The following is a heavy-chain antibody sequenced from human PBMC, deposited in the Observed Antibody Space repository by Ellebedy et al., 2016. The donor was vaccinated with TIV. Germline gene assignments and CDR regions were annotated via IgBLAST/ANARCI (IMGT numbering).Heavy chain of an antibody. CDR2: INPSGTTT. J-gene: IGHJ6*02. CDR1: GYTFTTYF. V-gene: IGHV1-46*01. CDR3: AREDGSSSFLGMDV. D-gene: IGHD6-13*01. Sequence: ASVKVSCXASGYTFTTYFMHWVRQAPGQGLEWMGMINPSGTTTSYAQKFQGRVTMTRDTSTSTVYMELSSLRSEDTAVYRCAREDGSSSFLGMDVWGQGTTVTVSS.